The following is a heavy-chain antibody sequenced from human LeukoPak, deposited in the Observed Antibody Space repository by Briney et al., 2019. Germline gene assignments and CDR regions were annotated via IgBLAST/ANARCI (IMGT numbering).Heavy chain of an antibody. CDR1: GFTFSSYG. J-gene: IGHJ4*02. D-gene: IGHD2-2*01. CDR3: AKDRGHYCSSTRCHRPYYFDY. Sequence: GGSLRLSCAASGFTFSSYGMHWVRQAPGKGLVWVAFIRYDGSNKYYADSVKGRFTISRDNSKNTLYLQMNSLRAEDTAVYYCAKDRGHYCSSTRCHRPYYFDYWAQGTLVTVSS. CDR2: IRYDGSNK. V-gene: IGHV3-30*02.